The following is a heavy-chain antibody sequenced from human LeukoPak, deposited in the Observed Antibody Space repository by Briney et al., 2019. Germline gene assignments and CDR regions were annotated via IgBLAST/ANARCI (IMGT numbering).Heavy chain of an antibody. CDR1: GFTFDDYA. CDR2: ISWNSGSI. D-gene: IGHD6-19*01. Sequence: SGGSLRLSCAASGFTFDDYAMHWVRQAPGKGLEWVSGISWNSGSIGYADSVKGRFTISRDNAKNSLYLQMNSLRVEDTAVYYCRSAWSGGYWGQGTLVTVSS. J-gene: IGHJ4*02. V-gene: IGHV3-9*01. CDR3: RSAWSGGY.